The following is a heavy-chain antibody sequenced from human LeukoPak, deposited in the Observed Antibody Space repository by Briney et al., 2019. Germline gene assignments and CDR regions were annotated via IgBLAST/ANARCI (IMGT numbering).Heavy chain of an antibody. Sequence: SETLSLTCAVYGGSFSGYYWSWIRQPPGKGLEWIGEINHSGSTNYNPSLKSRVTISVDTSKNQFSLKLSSVTAADTAVYYCARLRITMVRGAKGYGMDVWGKGTTDTVSS. J-gene: IGHJ6*04. CDR1: GGSFSGYY. CDR2: INHSGST. CDR3: ARLRITMVRGAKGYGMDV. D-gene: IGHD3-10*01. V-gene: IGHV4-34*01.